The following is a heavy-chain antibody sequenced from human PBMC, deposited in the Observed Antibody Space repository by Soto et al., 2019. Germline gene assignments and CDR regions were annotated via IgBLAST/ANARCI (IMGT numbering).Heavy chain of an antibody. Sequence: PGGSLRLSCAASGFTFSSYSMNWVRQAPGKGLEWVSSISSSSSYIYYADSVKGRFTISRDNAKNSLYLQMNSLRAEDTAVYYCARDPAVAGTHDAFDIWGQGTMVTVSS. V-gene: IGHV3-21*01. J-gene: IGHJ3*02. CDR1: GFTFSSYS. CDR2: ISSSSSYI. CDR3: ARDPAVAGTHDAFDI. D-gene: IGHD6-19*01.